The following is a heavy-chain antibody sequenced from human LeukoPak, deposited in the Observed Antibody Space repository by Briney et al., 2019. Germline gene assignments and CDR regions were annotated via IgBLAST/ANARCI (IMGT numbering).Heavy chain of an antibody. CDR1: GYTFTAYY. Sequence: VASVKVSCKASGYTFTAYYMHWLRQAPGQGLEWMGWINPNTGGTSYAQKFQGRVTMTRDTSISTDYMELTSLRSDDTAVYYCARGAYHDYWGQGTLVTVSS. V-gene: IGHV1-2*02. CDR3: ARGAYHDY. J-gene: IGHJ4*02. CDR2: INPNTGGT.